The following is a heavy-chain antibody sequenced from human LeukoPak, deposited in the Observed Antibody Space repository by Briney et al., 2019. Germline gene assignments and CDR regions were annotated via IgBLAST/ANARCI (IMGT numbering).Heavy chain of an antibody. V-gene: IGHV3-53*01. CDR1: GFTVITND. CDR2: LYSDGNT. D-gene: IGHD1-14*01. J-gene: IGHJ4*02. Sequence: GGSLRLSCAASGFTVITNDMTWVRQAPGKGLEWVSVLYSDGNTKYADSVQGRFTISRDNSKNTLYLEMNSLSPDDNAVYYCARGVEPLAANTLAYWGQGTLVTVSS. CDR3: ARGVEPLAANTLAY.